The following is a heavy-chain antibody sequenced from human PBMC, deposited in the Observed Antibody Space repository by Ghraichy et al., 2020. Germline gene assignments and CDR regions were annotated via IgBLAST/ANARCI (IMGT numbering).Heavy chain of an antibody. CDR1: GFTFSSYA. Sequence: GGSLRLSCSASGFTFSSYAMHWVRQAPGKGLEYVSAISSNGGSTYYADSVKGRFTISRDNSKNTLYLQMSSLRAEDTAVYYCVKGWGSSWFDAFDIWGQGTMVTVSS. CDR2: ISSNGGST. CDR3: VKGWGSSWFDAFDI. D-gene: IGHD6-13*01. V-gene: IGHV3-64D*09. J-gene: IGHJ3*02.